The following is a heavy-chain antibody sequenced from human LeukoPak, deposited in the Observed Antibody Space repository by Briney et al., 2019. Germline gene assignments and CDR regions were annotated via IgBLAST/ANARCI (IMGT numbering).Heavy chain of an antibody. J-gene: IGHJ4*02. CDR1: GGSISSYY. D-gene: IGHD1-26*01. CDR3: AISSRVGGTYTGFDY. CDR2: IYYSGST. V-gene: IGHV4-59*08. Sequence: SETLSLTCTVSGGSISSYYWSWIRQPPGKGLEWIGYIYYSGSTNYNPSLKSRVTISGDTSKNQFSVNLSSVTAADTALYYCAISSRVGGTYTGFDYWGQGTLVTVSS.